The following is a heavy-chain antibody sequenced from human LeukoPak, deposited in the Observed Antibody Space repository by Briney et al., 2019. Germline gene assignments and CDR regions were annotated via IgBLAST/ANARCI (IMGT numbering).Heavy chain of an antibody. CDR2: IYYSGST. D-gene: IGHD2-21*02. V-gene: IGHV4-38-2*02. CDR1: GYSISSGYY. Sequence: PSETLSLTCTVSGYSISSGYYWGWIRQPPGKGLEWIGSIYYSGSTYYNPSLKSRVTISVDTSKNQFSLKLSSVTAADTAVYYCARDARQPYCGGDCYSDYWGQGTLVTVSS. CDR3: ARDARQPYCGGDCYSDY. J-gene: IGHJ4*02.